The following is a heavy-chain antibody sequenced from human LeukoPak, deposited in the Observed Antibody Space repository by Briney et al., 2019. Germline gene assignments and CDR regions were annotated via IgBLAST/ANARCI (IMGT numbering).Heavy chain of an antibody. CDR1: GYTFTSYG. Sequence: ASVKVSCKASGYTFTSYGISWVRQAPGQGLEWMGWISAYNGNTNYAQKLQGRVTMTTDTSTSTAYMELRSRRSDDTAVYYCARTAMYYGSVERFDPWGQGTLVTVSS. CDR2: ISAYNGNT. V-gene: IGHV1-18*01. D-gene: IGHD3-10*01. CDR3: ARTAMYYGSVERFDP. J-gene: IGHJ5*02.